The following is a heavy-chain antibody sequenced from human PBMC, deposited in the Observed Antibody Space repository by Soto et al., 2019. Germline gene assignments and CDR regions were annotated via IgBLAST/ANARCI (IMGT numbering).Heavy chain of an antibody. D-gene: IGHD2-2*01. J-gene: IGHJ3*02. V-gene: IGHV3-7*01. CDR2: IKQDGSEK. CDR1: GFTFSSYG. Sequence: GGSLRLSCAASGFTFSSYGMSWVRQAPGKGLEWVANIKQDGSEKYYVDSVKGRFTISRDNAKNSLYLQMNSLRAEDTAVYYCARVTHCSSTSCYDAFDIWGQGTMVTVSS. CDR3: ARVTHCSSTSCYDAFDI.